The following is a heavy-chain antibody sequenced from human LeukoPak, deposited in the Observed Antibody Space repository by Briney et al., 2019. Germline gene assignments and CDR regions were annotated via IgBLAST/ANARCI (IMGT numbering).Heavy chain of an antibody. CDR2: INHSGST. CDR1: GGSFSGYY. V-gene: IGHV4-34*01. D-gene: IGHD3-22*01. Sequence: SETPSLTCAVYGGSFSGYYWSWIRQPPGKGLEWIGEINHSGSTNYNPSLKSRVTISVDTSKNQFSLKLSSVTAADTAVYYCARVLYDSSGYYPLGFDYWGQGTLVTASS. CDR3: ARVLYDSSGYYPLGFDY. J-gene: IGHJ4*02.